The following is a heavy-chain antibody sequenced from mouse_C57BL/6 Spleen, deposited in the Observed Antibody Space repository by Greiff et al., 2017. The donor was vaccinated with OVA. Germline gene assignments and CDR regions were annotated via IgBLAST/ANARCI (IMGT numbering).Heavy chain of an antibody. CDR1: GFTFSDYY. Sequence: EVQGVESGGGLVQPGGSLKLSCAASGFTFSDYYMYWVRQTPEKRLEWVAYISNGGGSTYYPDTVKGRFTISRDNAKNTLYLQMSRLKSEDTAMYYCARIRPHYYAMDYWGQGTSVTVSS. CDR3: ARIRPHYYAMDY. J-gene: IGHJ4*01. V-gene: IGHV5-12*01. CDR2: ISNGGGST.